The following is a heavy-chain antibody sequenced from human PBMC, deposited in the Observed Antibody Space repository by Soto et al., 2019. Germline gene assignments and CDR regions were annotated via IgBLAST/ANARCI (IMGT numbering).Heavy chain of an antibody. V-gene: IGHV3-23*01. D-gene: IGHD3-16*02. CDR3: ASLYYDYVWGSYRYVHVFDY. CDR1: GFTFSSYA. J-gene: IGHJ4*02. CDR2: ISGSGGST. Sequence: WGSLRLSCAASGFTFSSYAMSWVRQAPGKGLEWVSAISGSGGSTYYADSVKGRFTISRDNSKNTLYLQMNSLRAEDTAVYYCASLYYDYVWGSYRYVHVFDYWGQGTLVTVSS.